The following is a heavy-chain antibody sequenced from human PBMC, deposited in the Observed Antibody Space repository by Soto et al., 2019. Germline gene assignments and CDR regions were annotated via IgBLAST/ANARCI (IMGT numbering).Heavy chain of an antibody. V-gene: IGHV3-21*04. CDR1: GFTFSRHS. CDR2: ISNTSSNI. J-gene: IGHJ4*02. Sequence: GGSLRLSCAASGFTFSRHSLNWVRQAPGKGLEWVSSISNTSSNIYYADSVKGRFTISRDTAENTLYLQMNSLRAEDTAVYYCARDGYNFVPTDYWGQGTLVTVSS. CDR3: ARDGYNFVPTDY. D-gene: IGHD5-12*01.